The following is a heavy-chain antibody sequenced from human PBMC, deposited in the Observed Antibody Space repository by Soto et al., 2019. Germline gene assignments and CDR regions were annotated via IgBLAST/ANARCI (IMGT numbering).Heavy chain of an antibody. J-gene: IGHJ3*02. Sequence: PGGSLRLSCAASGFTFSSYSMNWVRQAPGKGLEWVSYISSSSSTIYYADSVKGRFTISRDNAKNSLYLQMNSLRDEDTAVYYCASKMATTSDAFDIWGQGTMVTVSS. CDR2: ISSSSSTI. V-gene: IGHV3-48*02. CDR3: ASKMATTSDAFDI. D-gene: IGHD1-1*01. CDR1: GFTFSSYS.